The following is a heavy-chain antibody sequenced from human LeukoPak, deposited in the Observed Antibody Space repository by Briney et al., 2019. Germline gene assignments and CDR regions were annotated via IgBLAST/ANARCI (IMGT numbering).Heavy chain of an antibody. V-gene: IGHV3-21*01. CDR2: ISSSSSYI. CDR3: AGNYFDWLLLEDYYYMDV. D-gene: IGHD3-9*01. CDR1: GFTFSSYS. J-gene: IGHJ6*03. Sequence: GGSLRLSCAASGFTFSSYSMNWVRQAPGKGLEWVSSISSSSSYIYYADSVKGRFTISRDNAKNSLYLQMNSLRAEDTAVYYCAGNYFDWLLLEDYYYMDVWGKGTTVTVSS.